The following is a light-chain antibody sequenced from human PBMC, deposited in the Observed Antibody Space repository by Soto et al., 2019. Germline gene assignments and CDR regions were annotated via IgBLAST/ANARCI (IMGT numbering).Light chain of an antibody. CDR1: PSGTNF. V-gene: IGKV3-11*01. CDR3: QQRNTWPPVA. Sequence: EIVLTQSPATLSFSPRERATLSCRAIPSGTNFLAWYQQKPGQAPRLLIYGAFNRDTGIPARFSGSGSGTDFTLTISSLEPEDSESYYCQQRNTWPPVAFGQGTRREIK. CDR2: GAF. J-gene: IGKJ5*01.